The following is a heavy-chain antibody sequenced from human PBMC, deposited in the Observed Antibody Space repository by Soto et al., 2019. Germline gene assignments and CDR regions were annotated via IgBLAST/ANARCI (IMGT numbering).Heavy chain of an antibody. Sequence: QLQLQESGSGLVKPSQTLSLTCAVSGGSISSGGYSWSWIRQPPGKGLEWIGYIYHSGSTYYNPSLRSRGTISVDRSKNQCSLKLSSVTAADTAVYYCARAGGLGAVAVDYWGQGTLVTVSS. D-gene: IGHD6-19*01. CDR3: ARAGGLGAVAVDY. CDR2: IYHSGST. V-gene: IGHV4-30-2*01. CDR1: GGSISSGGYS. J-gene: IGHJ4*02.